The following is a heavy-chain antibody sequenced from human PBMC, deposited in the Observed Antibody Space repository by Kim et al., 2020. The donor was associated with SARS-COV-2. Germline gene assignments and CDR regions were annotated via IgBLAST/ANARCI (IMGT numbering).Heavy chain of an antibody. J-gene: IGHJ4*02. Sequence: PSLESRVTISVDTSKNQFARKLSSVTAADTAVYYCARGRGYYGSGSPTDYWGQGTLVTVSS. D-gene: IGHD3-10*01. V-gene: IGHV4-34*01. CDR3: ARGRGYYGSGSPTDY.